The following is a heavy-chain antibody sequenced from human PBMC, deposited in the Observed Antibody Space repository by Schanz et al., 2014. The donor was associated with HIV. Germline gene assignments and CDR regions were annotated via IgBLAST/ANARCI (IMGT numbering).Heavy chain of an antibody. V-gene: IGHV3-30-3*01. Sequence: QVQLVESGGGVVQPGRSLRLSCAASGFTFSNYAIHWARQAPGKGLEWVAVISHDGYNKYYADSVKGRFTISRDNSKKHLYLQLTTLRSEDTAVYYCARGGIWEWDQPDFDFWGQGTLVTVSS. D-gene: IGHD2-15*01. J-gene: IGHJ4*02. CDR3: ARGGIWEWDQPDFDF. CDR2: ISHDGYNK. CDR1: GFTFSNYA.